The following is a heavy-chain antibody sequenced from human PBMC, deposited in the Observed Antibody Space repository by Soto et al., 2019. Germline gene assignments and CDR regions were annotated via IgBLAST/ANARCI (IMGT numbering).Heavy chain of an antibody. D-gene: IGHD5-12*01. J-gene: IGHJ4*02. CDR1: GYTFTSYD. CDR3: ARGPLILFDRDGYNSAYFDY. CDR2: MNPNSGNT. Sequence: ASVKVSCKASGYTFTSYDINWVRQATGQGLEWMGWMNPNSGNTGYAQKFQGRVTMTRNTSISTAYMELSSLRSEDTAVYYCARGPLILFDRDGYNSAYFDYWGQGTLVTVSS. V-gene: IGHV1-8*01.